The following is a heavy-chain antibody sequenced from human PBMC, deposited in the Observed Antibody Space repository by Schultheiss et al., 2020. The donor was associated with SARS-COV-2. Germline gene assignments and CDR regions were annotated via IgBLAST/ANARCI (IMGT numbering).Heavy chain of an antibody. J-gene: IGHJ4*02. V-gene: IGHV3-74*01. D-gene: IGHD3-22*01. Sequence: SCAAYGFTFSSYWMHWVRQAPGKGLVWVSRINSDGSSTSYADSVKGRFTISRDNAKNTLYLQMNSLRAEDTAVYYCARPVSGYYYDSSGYPDYWGQGTLVTVSS. CDR2: INSDGSST. CDR3: ARPVSGYYYDSSGYPDY. CDR1: GFTFSSYW.